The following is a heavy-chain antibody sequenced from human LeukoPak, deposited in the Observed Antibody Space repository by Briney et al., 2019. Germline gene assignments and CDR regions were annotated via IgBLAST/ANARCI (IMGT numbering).Heavy chain of an antibody. J-gene: IGHJ3*02. V-gene: IGHV3-30*04. CDR2: ISYDGSKK. CDR3: ARDRTDEAFDI. Sequence: GGSLRLSCAASGFTSSSYVMHWVRQAPGKGLEWVAVISYDGSKKYYADSVKGRFTISRDNSKNTLYLQTNSLRAEDTAVYYCARDRTDEAFDIWGQGTMVTVSS. CDR1: GFTSSSYV. D-gene: IGHD2-2*01.